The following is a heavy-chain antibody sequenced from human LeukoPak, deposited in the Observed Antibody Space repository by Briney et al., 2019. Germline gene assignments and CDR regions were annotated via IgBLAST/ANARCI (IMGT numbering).Heavy chain of an antibody. Sequence: GGSLRLSCAASGFTFSSYGMHWVRQAPGKGLEWVAVISYDGSNKYYADSVKGRFTISRDNSKNTLYLQMNSLRAEDTAVYYCAKGNPRDYYCYGMDVWGQGTTVTVSS. J-gene: IGHJ6*02. V-gene: IGHV3-30*18. CDR1: GFTFSSYG. CDR3: AKGNPRDYYCYGMDV. CDR2: ISYDGSNK.